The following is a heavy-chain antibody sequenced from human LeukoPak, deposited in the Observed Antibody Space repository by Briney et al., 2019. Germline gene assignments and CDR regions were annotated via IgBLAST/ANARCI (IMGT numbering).Heavy chain of an antibody. Sequence: GRSLRLSCAASGFTFSSYAMHWVRQAPGKGLEWVAVISYDGSNKYYADSVKGRFTIPRDNSKNTLYLQMNSLRAEDTAVYYCARTQQWLVPPNDYWGQGTLVTVSS. D-gene: IGHD6-19*01. CDR3: ARTQQWLVPPNDY. V-gene: IGHV3-30*04. CDR2: ISYDGSNK. CDR1: GFTFSSYA. J-gene: IGHJ4*02.